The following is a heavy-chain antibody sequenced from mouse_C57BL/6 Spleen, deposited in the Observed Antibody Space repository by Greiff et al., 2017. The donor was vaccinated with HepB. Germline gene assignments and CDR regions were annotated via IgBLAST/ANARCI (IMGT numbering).Heavy chain of an antibody. D-gene: IGHD1-1*01. CDR2: IYPGDGDT. V-gene: IGHV1-82*01. Sequence: VQLQESGPELVKPGASVKISCKASGYAFSSSWMNWVKQRPGKGLEWIGRIYPGDGDTNYNGKFKGKATLTADKSSSTAYMQLSSLTSEDSAVYCCAREDGSSLFAYWGQGTLVTVSA. J-gene: IGHJ3*01. CDR3: AREDGSSLFAY. CDR1: GYAFSSSW.